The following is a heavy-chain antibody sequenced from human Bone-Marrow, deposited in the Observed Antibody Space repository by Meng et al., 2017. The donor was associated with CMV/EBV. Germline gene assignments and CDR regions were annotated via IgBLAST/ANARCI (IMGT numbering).Heavy chain of an antibody. J-gene: IGHJ3*02. D-gene: IGHD1-26*01. CDR2: ISAYNGNT. CDR3: ARDTVGATLLRLGAFDI. CDR1: GYTFTSYG. V-gene: IGHV1-18*01. Sequence: GESLKISCKASGYTFTSYGISWVRQAPGQGLEWMGWISAYNGNTNYAQKLQGRVTMTTDTSTSTAYMELRSLRSDDTAVYYCARDTVGATLLRLGAFDIWGQGTMVTVSS.